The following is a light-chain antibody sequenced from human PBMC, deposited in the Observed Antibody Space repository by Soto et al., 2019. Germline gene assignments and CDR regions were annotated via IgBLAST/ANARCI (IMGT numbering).Light chain of an antibody. Sequence: QSVLTQPASVSGSPGQSITISCTGTSSDVGGYNYVSWYQQHPGKAPKLMIYDVSNRPSGVSNRFSGSKSGNTASLTISGLQAEDEADYYCSSYTSISTLNVVFGGATKVTVL. J-gene: IGLJ2*01. CDR1: SSDVGGYNY. CDR3: SSYTSISTLNVV. CDR2: DVS. V-gene: IGLV2-14*01.